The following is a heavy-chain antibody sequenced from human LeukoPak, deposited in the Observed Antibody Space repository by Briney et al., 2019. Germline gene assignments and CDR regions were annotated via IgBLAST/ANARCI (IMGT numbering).Heavy chain of an antibody. V-gene: IGHV4-59*01. J-gene: IGHJ3*02. CDR2: IYYSGST. CDR3: ARIPRGLDAFDI. Sequence: SSETLSLTCAVYGGSFSGYYWSWIRQPPGKGLEWIGYIYYSGSTNYNPSLKSRVTISVDTSKNQFSLKLSSVTAADTAVYYCARIPRGLDAFDIWGQGTMVTVSS. D-gene: IGHD1-26*01. CDR1: GGSFSGYY.